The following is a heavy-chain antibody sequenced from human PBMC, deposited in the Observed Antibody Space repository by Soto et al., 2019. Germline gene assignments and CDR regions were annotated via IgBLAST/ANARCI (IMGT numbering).Heavy chain of an antibody. D-gene: IGHD3-9*01. CDR3: ARDGRYYDILTGYYNGNWYDP. Sequence: GGSLRLSCAASGFTFSSYSMNWVRQAPGKGLEWVSYISSSSSTIYYADSVKGRFTISRDNAKNSLYLQMNSLRDEDTAVYYCARDGRYYDILTGYYNGNWYDPWGQGILVTVS. V-gene: IGHV3-48*02. CDR1: GFTFSSYS. CDR2: ISSSSSTI. J-gene: IGHJ5*02.